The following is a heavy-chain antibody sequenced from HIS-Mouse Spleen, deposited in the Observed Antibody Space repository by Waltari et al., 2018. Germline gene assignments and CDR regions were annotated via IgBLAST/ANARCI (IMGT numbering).Heavy chain of an antibody. CDR3: ASHHIAALDY. Sequence: QVQLVESGGGVVQPGRSLRLSCAASGFTFSSYAMHWVRQAPGKGLEGVTVNSDNGSNKYYADAVKGRFTISRDNSENTLYLQMNSLRAEDTAVYYCASHHIAALDYWGQGTLVTVSS. V-gene: IGHV3-30-3*01. J-gene: IGHJ4*02. CDR1: GFTFSSYA. CDR2: NSDNGSNK. D-gene: IGHD6-6*01.